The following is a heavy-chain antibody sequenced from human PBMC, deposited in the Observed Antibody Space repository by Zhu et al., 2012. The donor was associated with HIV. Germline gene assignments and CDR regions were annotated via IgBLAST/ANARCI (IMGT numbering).Heavy chain of an antibody. CDR2: IYHSGST. CDR1: GYSISSGYY. D-gene: IGHD3-16*01. J-gene: IGHJ5*02. Sequence: QVQLQESGPGLVKPSETLSLTCAVSGYSISSGYYWGWIRQPPGKGLEWIGSIYHSGSTYYNPSLKSRVTISVDTSKNQFSLKLSSVTAADTAVYYCARHVGARLFSTPXNWFRPLGPGNPGSTVSS. CDR3: ARHVGARLFSTPXNWFRP. V-gene: IGHV4-38-2*01.